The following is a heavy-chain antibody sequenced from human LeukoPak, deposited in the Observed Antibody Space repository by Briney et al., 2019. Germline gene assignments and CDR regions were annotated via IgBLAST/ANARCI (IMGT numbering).Heavy chain of an antibody. J-gene: IGHJ4*02. CDR1: GVSISTSTHY. D-gene: IGHD2-15*01. Sequence: SETLSLTCTVSGVSISTSTHYWAWIRQPPGKGLEWTASMFYRGSTYYNASLRSRVTLSVDTSMNQFSLKLSSVTASDTATFYCVRQGGWGGAASLIEFWGQGTLVTVSS. CDR3: VRQGGWGGAASLIEF. V-gene: IGHV4-39*01. CDR2: MFYRGST.